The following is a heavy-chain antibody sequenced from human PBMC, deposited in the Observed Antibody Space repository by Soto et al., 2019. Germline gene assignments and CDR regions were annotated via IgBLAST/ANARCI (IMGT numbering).Heavy chain of an antibody. CDR2: MHSRMGT. V-gene: IGHV4-4*09. Sequence: QVQLRESGPGLVKPSETLSLRCAVSGGPISNTYWAWMRQSPGKGLEWIGNMHSRMGTHYNPSLKRRVTMSLDTSNNQCSLKLHSVTAADTAVDYCAKAALTTTYFNCWGQGTLVTVSS. D-gene: IGHD3-9*01. CDR3: AKAALTTTYFNC. J-gene: IGHJ4*02. CDR1: GGPISNTY.